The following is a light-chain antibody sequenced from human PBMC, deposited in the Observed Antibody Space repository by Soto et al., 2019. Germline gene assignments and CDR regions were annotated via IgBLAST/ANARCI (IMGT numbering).Light chain of an antibody. CDR1: RSNIGAGYD. V-gene: IGLV1-40*01. CDR3: QSYDSSLSGYV. J-gene: IGLJ1*01. CDR2: ANN. Sequence: QSVLTQLPSVSGAPGQRVTISCTGCRSNIGAGYDVHWYQQLPGTAPKLLIYANNIRPSGVPGRFSGSKSGTSASLAITGLQAEDEADYYCQSYDSSLSGYVFGTGTKVTVL.